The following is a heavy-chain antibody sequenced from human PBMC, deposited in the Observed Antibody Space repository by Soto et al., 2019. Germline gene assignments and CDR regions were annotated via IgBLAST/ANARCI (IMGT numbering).Heavy chain of an antibody. Sequence: GGSLRLSCAASGFTFSSYGMHWVRQAPGKGLEWVAVISYDGSNKYYADSVKGRFTISRDNSKNTLYLQMTSLRAEDTAVYYCAKDGGSSSWYPKTSYYFDYWGQGTLVTVSS. V-gene: IGHV3-30*18. D-gene: IGHD6-13*01. CDR2: ISYDGSNK. CDR1: GFTFSSYG. CDR3: AKDGGSSSWYPKTSYYFDY. J-gene: IGHJ4*02.